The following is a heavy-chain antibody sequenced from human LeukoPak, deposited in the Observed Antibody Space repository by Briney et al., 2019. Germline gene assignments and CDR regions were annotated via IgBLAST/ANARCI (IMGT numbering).Heavy chain of an antibody. CDR3: ARESGPRSGFDP. D-gene: IGHD3-3*01. CDR2: VSYDGSNE. Sequence: GGSLRLSCAASGFTFSSYAMHWVRQAPGKGLEWVAVVSYDGSNEYYADSVKGRFTISRDNSKNTLYLQMNSLRAEDTAVYYCARESGPRSGFDPWGQGTLVTVSS. J-gene: IGHJ5*02. CDR1: GFTFSSYA. V-gene: IGHV3-30*04.